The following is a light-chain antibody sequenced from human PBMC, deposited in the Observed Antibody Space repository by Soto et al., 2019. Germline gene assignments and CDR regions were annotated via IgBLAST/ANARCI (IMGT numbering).Light chain of an antibody. J-gene: IGKJ4*01. V-gene: IGKV3-20*01. CDR3: SPYATFLRFP. Sequence: SVCQRESAKISCRASQSVSSYLAWYQEKPGQAPRLLIYGASSRATGIPDRFSGSGSGTDFTLIISRLEPEEFAVYSCSPYATFLRFPFAGRTKAAI. CDR2: GAS. CDR1: QSVSSY.